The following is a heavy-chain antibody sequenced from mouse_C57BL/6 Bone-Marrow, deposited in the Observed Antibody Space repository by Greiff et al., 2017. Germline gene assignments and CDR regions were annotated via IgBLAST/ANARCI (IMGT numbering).Heavy chain of an antibody. Sequence: VQLQQSGAELVKPGASVMMSCKASGYTFTTYPIEWMKQNHGKSLEWIGNCHPYNDDTTYNVKFKGKATLTVEKSSSTVYLRLSRLTSNDSAVYYCARGGDYGGYYCGYWGQGGTLTVSS. V-gene: IGHV1-47*01. J-gene: IGHJ2*01. CDR3: ARGGDYGGYYCGY. CDR1: GYTFTTYP. D-gene: IGHD2-4*01. CDR2: CHPYNDDT.